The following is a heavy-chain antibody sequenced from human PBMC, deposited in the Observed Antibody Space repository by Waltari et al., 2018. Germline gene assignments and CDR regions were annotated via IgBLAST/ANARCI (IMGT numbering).Heavy chain of an antibody. D-gene: IGHD3-9*01. V-gene: IGHV3-48*03. CDR3: ARVGNVLRYFDWGLGFDY. CDR1: GFTFSSYE. J-gene: IGHJ4*02. CDR2: ISSSGSTI. Sequence: EVQLVESGGGLVQPGGSLRLSCAASGFTFSSYEMNWVRQAPGKGLEWVSYISSSGSTIYYADSVKGRFTISRDNAKNSLYLQMNSLRAEDTAVYYCARVGNVLRYFDWGLGFDYWGQGTLVTVSS.